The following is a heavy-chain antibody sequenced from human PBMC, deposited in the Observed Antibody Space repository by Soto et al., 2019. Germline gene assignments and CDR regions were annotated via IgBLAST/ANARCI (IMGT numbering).Heavy chain of an antibody. J-gene: IGHJ5*02. V-gene: IGHV1-46*01. Sequence: ASAKVSCKASGYTFTSYYMHWVRQAPGQGLEWMGIINPSGGSTSYAQKFQGRVTMTGDTSTSTVYMELSGLRSEDTAVYYCARDWGPGAPWGQGTLVTVSS. CDR2: INPSGGST. CDR1: GYTFTSYY. D-gene: IGHD3-16*01. CDR3: ARDWGPGAP.